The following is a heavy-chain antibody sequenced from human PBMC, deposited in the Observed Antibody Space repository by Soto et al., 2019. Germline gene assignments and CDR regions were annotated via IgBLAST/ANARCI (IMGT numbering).Heavy chain of an antibody. CDR3: ARPGITRETGYHFGMDV. J-gene: IGHJ6*02. D-gene: IGHD1-1*01. CDR2: INPSGGST. Sequence: AXVKVSCKASGYTFTSYYIRWVRQAPGHGLEWMAIINPSGGSTDYAQKFQGRVTLTRDTSTSTVHMELSSLRYEDTAVYYCARPGITRETGYHFGMDVWGQGTTVTVSS. V-gene: IGHV1-46*01. CDR1: GYTFTSYY.